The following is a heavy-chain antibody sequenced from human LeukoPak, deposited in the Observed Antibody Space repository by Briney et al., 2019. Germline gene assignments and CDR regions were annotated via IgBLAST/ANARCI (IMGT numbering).Heavy chain of an antibody. V-gene: IGHV1-18*01. CDR2: ISAYKGNT. CDR1: GYTFTSYG. J-gene: IGHJ4*02. CDR3: ARVDFWSGYYLDY. Sequence: ASVKVSGKASGYTFTSYGISWERQAPGQGLEWMGWISAYKGNTNYEKKLQGRVTMTTDTSTNTAYMELSSLRSDDTAVYYCARVDFWSGYYLDYWGQGTLVTVSS. D-gene: IGHD3-3*01.